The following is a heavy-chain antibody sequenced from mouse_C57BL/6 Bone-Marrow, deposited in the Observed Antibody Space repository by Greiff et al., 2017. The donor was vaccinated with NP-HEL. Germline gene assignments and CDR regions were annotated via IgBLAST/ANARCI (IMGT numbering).Heavy chain of an antibody. J-gene: IGHJ2*01. D-gene: IGHD3-2*02. CDR2: IDPANGNT. CDR3: ARNSTGYHYFDY. CDR1: GFNIKNTY. Sequence: EVKLMESVAELVRPGASVKLSCTASGFNIKNTYMHWVKQRPEQGLEWIGRIDPANGNTKYAPKFQGTATITADTSSNTAYLQLSSLTSEDTAIDYCARNSTGYHYFDYWGQGTTLTVSS. V-gene: IGHV14-3*01.